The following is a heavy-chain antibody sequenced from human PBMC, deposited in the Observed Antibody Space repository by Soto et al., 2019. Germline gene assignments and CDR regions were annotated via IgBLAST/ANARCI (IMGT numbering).Heavy chain of an antibody. Sequence: SETLSLTCTVSGRSMSGYYWSWIRQPAGERLEWIGRIYTSETTGFNPSLKGRVTMSVDTSKNQFSLKLTSVTAADTALYYCAREDYYDTGYYVVWGQGTQVTVSS. D-gene: IGHD3-9*01. CDR1: GRSMSGYY. CDR2: IYTSETT. CDR3: AREDYYDTGYYVV. V-gene: IGHV4-4*07. J-gene: IGHJ4*02.